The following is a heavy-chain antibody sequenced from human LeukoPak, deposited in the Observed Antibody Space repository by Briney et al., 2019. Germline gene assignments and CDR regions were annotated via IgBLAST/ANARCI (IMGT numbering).Heavy chain of an antibody. D-gene: IGHD6-13*01. J-gene: IGHJ4*02. CDR1: GGSISSYY. CDR3: ARSDGSSPDY. CDR2: IYYRGGT. Sequence: PSETLSLTCTVPGGSISSYYWSWIRQPPGKGLEWIGYIYYRGGTNYNPSLESRVTISVDTSKNHFSLKLSSVTAADTAVYYCARSDGSSPDYWGQGTLVTVSS. V-gene: IGHV4-59*08.